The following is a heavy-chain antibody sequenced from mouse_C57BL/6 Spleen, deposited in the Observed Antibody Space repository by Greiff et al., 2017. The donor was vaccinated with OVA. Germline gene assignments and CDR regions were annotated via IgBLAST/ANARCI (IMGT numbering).Heavy chain of an antibody. CDR1: GYSITSGYY. D-gene: IGHD2-3*01. J-gene: IGHJ4*01. V-gene: IGHV3-6*01. Sequence: EVQLQESGPGLVKPSQSLSLTCSVTGYSITSGYYWNWIRQFPGNKLEWMGYISYDGSNNYNPSLKNRISITRDTSKNQFFLKLNSVTTEDTATYYCARDRVYDGYYAMDYWGQGTSVTVSS. CDR3: ARDRVYDGYYAMDY. CDR2: ISYDGSN.